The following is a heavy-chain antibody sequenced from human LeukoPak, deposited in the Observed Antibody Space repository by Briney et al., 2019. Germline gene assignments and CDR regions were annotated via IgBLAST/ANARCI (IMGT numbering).Heavy chain of an antibody. J-gene: IGHJ4*02. V-gene: IGHV3-21*04. CDR3: ARVFKYSMSGYYFDY. CDR1: GFTFSSYS. CDR2: ISSSSSYR. D-gene: IGHD2-21*01. Sequence: GGSLRLSCAASGFTFSSYSMNWVRQAPGKGLEWVSSISSSSSYRYYADSVKGRFTISRDNAKNSLYLQMSSLRAEDTALYYCARVFKYSMSGYYFDYWGQGALVTVSS.